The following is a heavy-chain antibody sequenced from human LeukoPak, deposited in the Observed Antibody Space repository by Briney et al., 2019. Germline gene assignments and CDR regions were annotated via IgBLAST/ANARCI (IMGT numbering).Heavy chain of an antibody. V-gene: IGHV4-59*08. CDR1: GGSTSPYH. J-gene: IGHJ4*02. Sequence: SETLSLTCTVSGGSTSPYHWGWIRQPPGKGLEWTGYIYYSGSTNYNPSLNSRVTISVDTSKNQFSLRLSSVTAADTAIYYCARAVSGRFDYWGQGALVTVSS. CDR3: ARAVSGRFDY. D-gene: IGHD6-19*01. CDR2: IYYSGST.